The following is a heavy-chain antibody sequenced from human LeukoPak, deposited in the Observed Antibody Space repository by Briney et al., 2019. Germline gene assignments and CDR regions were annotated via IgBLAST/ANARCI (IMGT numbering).Heavy chain of an antibody. Sequence: RSSETLSLTCAVYGGSFSGYYWSWIRQPPGKGLEWIGEINHSGSTNYNPSLKSRVTISVDTSKNQFSLKLSSVTAADTAGYYCARFRVVPAAMAGSFDYWGQGTLVTVSS. D-gene: IGHD2-2*01. J-gene: IGHJ4*02. CDR3: ARFRVVPAAMAGSFDY. CDR1: GGSFSGYY. CDR2: INHSGST. V-gene: IGHV4-34*01.